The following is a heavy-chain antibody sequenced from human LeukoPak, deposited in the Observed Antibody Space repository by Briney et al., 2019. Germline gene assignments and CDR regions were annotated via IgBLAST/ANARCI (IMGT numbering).Heavy chain of an antibody. Sequence: GGSLRLSCAASGFTFSSYWMSWVCQAPGKGLEWVANIKQDGSEKYYVDSVKGRFTISRDNAKNSLYLQMNSLRAEDTAVYYCARTDFWSGYYPSNFDYWGQGTLVTVSS. CDR1: GFTFSSYW. V-gene: IGHV3-7*01. CDR3: ARTDFWSGYYPSNFDY. J-gene: IGHJ4*02. CDR2: IKQDGSEK. D-gene: IGHD3-3*01.